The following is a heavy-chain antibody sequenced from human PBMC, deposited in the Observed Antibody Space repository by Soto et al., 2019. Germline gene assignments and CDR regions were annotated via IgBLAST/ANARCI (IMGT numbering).Heavy chain of an antibody. V-gene: IGHV1-46*01. CDR1: GYTFTSYY. Sequence: ASVKVSCKASGYTFTSYYMHWVRQAPGQGNEWKGIINPSGGSTSYAQKFQGRVTMTRDTSTSTVYMELSSLRSEDTAVYYCARVRRDCGGDCYSLPHYYYGMDVWGQGTTVTVSS. CDR3: ARVRRDCGGDCYSLPHYYYGMDV. D-gene: IGHD2-21*02. J-gene: IGHJ6*02. CDR2: INPSGGST.